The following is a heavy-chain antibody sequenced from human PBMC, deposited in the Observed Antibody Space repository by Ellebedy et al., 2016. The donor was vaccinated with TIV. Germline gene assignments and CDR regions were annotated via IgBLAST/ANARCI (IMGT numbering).Heavy chain of an antibody. Sequence: ASVKVSXKASRYTFTGYYMHWVRQAPGQGLEWMGWINPNSGGTNYAQKFQGRVTMTRDTSISTAYMELSRLRSDDTAVYYCARDKWFGEEGWFDPWGQGTLVTVSS. CDR2: INPNSGGT. CDR1: RYTFTGYY. J-gene: IGHJ5*02. CDR3: ARDKWFGEEGWFDP. V-gene: IGHV1-2*02. D-gene: IGHD3-10*01.